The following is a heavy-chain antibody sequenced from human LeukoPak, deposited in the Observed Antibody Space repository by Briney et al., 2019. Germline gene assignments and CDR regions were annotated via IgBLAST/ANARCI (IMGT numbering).Heavy chain of an antibody. Sequence: GGSLRLSCAASGFTFDDYAMHWVRQAPGKGLEWVSGISWNSGSIGYADSVKGRFTISRDNAKNSLYLQMNSLRAEDTALYYCASRGGAVSGYSSGWRSPFDYWGQGTLVTVSS. CDR3: ASRGGAVSGYSSGWRSPFDY. CDR2: ISWNSGSI. V-gene: IGHV3-9*01. D-gene: IGHD6-19*01. J-gene: IGHJ4*02. CDR1: GFTFDDYA.